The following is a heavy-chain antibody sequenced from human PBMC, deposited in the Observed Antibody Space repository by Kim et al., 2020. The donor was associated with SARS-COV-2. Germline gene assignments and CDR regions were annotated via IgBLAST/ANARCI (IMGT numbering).Heavy chain of an antibody. Sequence: SETLSLTCTVSGGSISSYYWSWIRQPPGKGLEWIGYIYYSGSTNYNPSLKSRVTISVDTSKNQFSLKLSSVTAADTAVYYCAREGGYDFWSGYPTPVYYFDYWGQGTLVTVSS. J-gene: IGHJ4*02. D-gene: IGHD3-3*01. V-gene: IGHV4-59*13. CDR2: IYYSGST. CDR1: GGSISSYY. CDR3: AREGGYDFWSGYPTPVYYFDY.